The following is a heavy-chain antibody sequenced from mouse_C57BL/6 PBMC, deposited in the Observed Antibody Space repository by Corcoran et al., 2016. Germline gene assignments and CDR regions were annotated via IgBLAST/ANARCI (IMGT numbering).Heavy chain of an antibody. CDR3: ARCDYGSRDYFDY. D-gene: IGHD1-1*01. V-gene: IGHV1-19*01. J-gene: IGHJ2*01. Sequence: EVQLQQSGPVLVKPGASVKMSCKASGYTFTDYYMNWVKQSHGKSLEWIGVINPYNGGTSYNQKFKGKATLTVDKSSSTAYMELNSLTSEDSAVYYCARCDYGSRDYFDYWGQGTTLTVSS. CDR1: GYTFTDYY. CDR2: INPYNGGT.